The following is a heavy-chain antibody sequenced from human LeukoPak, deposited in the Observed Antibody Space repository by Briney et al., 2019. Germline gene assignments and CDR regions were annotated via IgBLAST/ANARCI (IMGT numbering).Heavy chain of an antibody. CDR1: GFTFSNYA. V-gene: IGHV3-23*01. CDR2: ISGSGGST. D-gene: IGHD6-19*01. CDR3: AKGGAVAGKYYFDY. Sequence: GGSLRLSCAASGFTFSNYAMNWVRQAPGKGLEWVSAISGSGGSTYYADSVKGRFTISRDNSKNTLYLQMNSLRAEDTAVYYCAKGGAVAGKYYFDYWGQGTLVTVSS. J-gene: IGHJ4*02.